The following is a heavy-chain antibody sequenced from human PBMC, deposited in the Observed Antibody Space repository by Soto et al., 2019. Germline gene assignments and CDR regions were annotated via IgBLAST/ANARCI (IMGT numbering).Heavy chain of an antibody. CDR1: GRSISSYY. Sequence: SETLSLTCTVSGRSISSYYWSWIRQPPGKGLEWIGYIYYSGSTNYNPSLKSRVTISVDTSKNQFSLKLSSVTAADTAVYYCAREREYSSSSPFDYWGQGTLVTVSS. CDR3: AREREYSSSSPFDY. J-gene: IGHJ4*02. D-gene: IGHD6-6*01. CDR2: IYYSGST. V-gene: IGHV4-59*01.